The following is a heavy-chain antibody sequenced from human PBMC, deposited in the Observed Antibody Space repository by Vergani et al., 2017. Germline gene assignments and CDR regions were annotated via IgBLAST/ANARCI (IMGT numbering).Heavy chain of an antibody. V-gene: IGHV4-31*03. CDR3: ARESAMDQGVDY. CDR2: IYYSGST. J-gene: IGHJ4*02. Sequence: QVQLQESGPGLVKPSQTLSLTCTVSGGSISSGGYYWSWIRQHPGKGLEWIGYIYYSGSTYYNPSLKSRVTISVDTSMNQFSLKLSSVTAADTAVYYCARESAMDQGVDYWGQGTLVTVSS. CDR1: GGSISSGGYY. D-gene: IGHD5-18*01.